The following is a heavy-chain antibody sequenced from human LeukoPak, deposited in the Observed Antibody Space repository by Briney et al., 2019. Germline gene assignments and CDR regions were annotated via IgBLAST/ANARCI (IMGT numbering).Heavy chain of an antibody. J-gene: IGHJ6*03. CDR3: ARDLRSSTSRHYYYMDV. V-gene: IGHV4-38-2*02. CDR2: IYHSGRS. D-gene: IGHD6-13*01. Sequence: SETLSLTCTVSGYSITSGYYWGWIRQSPGKGLEWIGSIYHSGRSYYNPSLKSRVTISLDTSKNQFSLKLSSVTSADTAVYYCARDLRSSTSRHYYYMDVWGIGTTATVSS. CDR1: GYSITSGYY.